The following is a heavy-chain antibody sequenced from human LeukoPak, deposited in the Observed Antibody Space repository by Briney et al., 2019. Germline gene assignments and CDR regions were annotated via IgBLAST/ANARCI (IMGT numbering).Heavy chain of an antibody. V-gene: IGHV1-69*04. CDR1: VGTFSSYV. CDR3: CRGXYFVSSGYYDY. D-gene: IGHD3-22*01. CDR2: VILILGIA. Sequence: ASVKVSRKPSVGTFSSYVIRWVRPAPGQGVAWMGRVILILGIAHYAQKFQGRVTLTADKFPSTAYMELRRLRGVGTAVYIRCRGXYFVSSGYYDYWGQGTLVTVSS. J-gene: IGHJ4*02.